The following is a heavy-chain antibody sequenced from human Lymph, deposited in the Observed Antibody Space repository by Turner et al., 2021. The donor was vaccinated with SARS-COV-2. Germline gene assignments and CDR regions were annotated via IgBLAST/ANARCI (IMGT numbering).Heavy chain of an antibody. CDR3: ARMGSSSWYFDY. D-gene: IGHD1-26*01. V-gene: IGHV3-7*01. CDR2: IKQDGSEK. J-gene: IGHJ4*02. Sequence: EVQLVESGGGLVQPGGSLRLSCAASGFTFSYYWMSWVRQAPGKGRECVANIKQDGSEKYYVDSVKGRFTISRDNAKNSLFLQMNSLRAEDTAVYYCARMGSSSWYFDYWGQGTLVTVSS. CDR1: GFTFSYYW.